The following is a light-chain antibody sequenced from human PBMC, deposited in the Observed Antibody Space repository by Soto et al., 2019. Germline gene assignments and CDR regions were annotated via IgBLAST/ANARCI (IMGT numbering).Light chain of an antibody. Sequence: DIQMTQSPSSLSASVGDRVTITCRASQSISSYLNWYQQKPGKAPKLLIYAASSLQSGVPSRFSGSGSGTDFPLPISRLQPEDFATYYCQQSYSTLYTFGQGTKLEIK. CDR1: QSISSY. CDR3: QQSYSTLYT. V-gene: IGKV1-39*01. J-gene: IGKJ2*01. CDR2: AAS.